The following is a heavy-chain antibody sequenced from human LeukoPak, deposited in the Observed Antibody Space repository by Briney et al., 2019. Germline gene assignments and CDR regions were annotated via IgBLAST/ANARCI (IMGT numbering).Heavy chain of an antibody. J-gene: IGHJ4*02. Sequence: GGSLRLSCAASGFTFSSYWMSWVRQAPGKGLEWVANIKQDGSEKYYVDSVKGRFTISRDNSNNTLYLQMNSLRAEDTAVYYCAGRRGPLGEYFDYWGQGTLVTVSS. CDR2: IKQDGSEK. CDR3: AGRRGPLGEYFDY. D-gene: IGHD1-26*01. V-gene: IGHV3-7*03. CDR1: GFTFSSYW.